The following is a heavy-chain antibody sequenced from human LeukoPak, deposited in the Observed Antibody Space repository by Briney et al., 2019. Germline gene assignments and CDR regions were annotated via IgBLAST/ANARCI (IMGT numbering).Heavy chain of an antibody. Sequence: GGSLRLSCAASGFTFSSYWMSWVRQAPGKGLEWVANIKQDGSEKYYVDSVKGRFTISRDNSKNTLYLQMNSLRAEDTAVYYCARATYYYDSSGYIPFGYWGQGTLVTVSS. D-gene: IGHD3-22*01. J-gene: IGHJ4*02. CDR2: IKQDGSEK. CDR3: ARATYYYDSSGYIPFGY. CDR1: GFTFSSYW. V-gene: IGHV3-7*01.